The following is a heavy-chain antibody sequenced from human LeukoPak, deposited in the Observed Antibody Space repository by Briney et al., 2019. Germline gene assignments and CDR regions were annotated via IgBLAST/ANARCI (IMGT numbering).Heavy chain of an antibody. Sequence: GRSLRLSCAASGFTFSDYPFHWVRQTPGRGLEWVAVISRDGSYKNYADSVKGRFIISRDDSKNTLYLQMNSLRTEDTAVFYCAKVGDSSSLHYWGQGTLVTVSS. CDR2: ISRDGSYK. CDR3: AKVGDSSSLHY. J-gene: IGHJ4*02. V-gene: IGHV3-30*18. CDR1: GFTFSDYP. D-gene: IGHD6-13*01.